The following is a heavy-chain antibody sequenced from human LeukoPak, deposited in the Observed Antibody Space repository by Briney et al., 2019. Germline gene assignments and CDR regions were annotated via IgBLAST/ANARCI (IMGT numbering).Heavy chain of an antibody. CDR1: GYTFTSYG. CDR3: ARDRQGSGPRPPETNWFDP. V-gene: IGHV1-18*01. J-gene: IGHJ5*02. Sequence: ASVKVSCKASGYTFTSYGITWVRQAPGQGLEWMGWNSSYNGNTIYARNLQGRITMTTDTFTSTAYMELRSLISDDTAVYYCARDRQGSGPRPPETNWFDPWGQGTLVTVSS. CDR2: NSSYNGNT. D-gene: IGHD1-14*01.